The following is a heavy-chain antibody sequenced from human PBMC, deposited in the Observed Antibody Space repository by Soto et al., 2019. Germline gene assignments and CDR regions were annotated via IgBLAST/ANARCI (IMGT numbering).Heavy chain of an antibody. Sequence: QVQLVQSGAEVKKPGASVKVSCKASGYTFTSYDINWVRQATGQGLEWMGWMNPNSGNTGYAQKLQGRVPMTRNTSLTAAYVELSSLRSADTAVYYCAREMTTRSMAVWRQGTTVTVS. J-gene: IGHJ6*02. D-gene: IGHD1-1*01. CDR2: MNPNSGNT. CDR1: GYTFTSYD. V-gene: IGHV1-8*01. CDR3: AREMTTRSMAV.